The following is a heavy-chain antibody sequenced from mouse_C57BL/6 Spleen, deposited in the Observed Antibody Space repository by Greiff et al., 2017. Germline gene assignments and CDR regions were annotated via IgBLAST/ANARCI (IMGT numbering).Heavy chain of an antibody. CDR1: GFTFSSYA. Sequence: EVLLVESGEGLVKPGGSLKLSCAASGFTFSSYAMSWVRQTPEKRLVWVAHISSGGDYIYYADTVKGRFTISRDNARNTLYLQMSSLKSEDTAMYYCTREILYYSKGGAMDYWGQGTSVTVSS. J-gene: IGHJ4*01. V-gene: IGHV5-9-1*02. CDR2: ISSGGDYI. CDR3: TREILYYSKGGAMDY. D-gene: IGHD2-5*01.